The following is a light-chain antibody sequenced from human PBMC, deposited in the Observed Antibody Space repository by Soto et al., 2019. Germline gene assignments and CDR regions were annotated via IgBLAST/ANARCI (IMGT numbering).Light chain of an antibody. V-gene: IGKV3-20*01. CDR3: QQYYSTPRT. CDR2: GAS. J-gene: IGKJ1*01. Sequence: EIVLTQSPGTLSLSPGERATLSCRAGQTLSSTFLAWYQQKPAQAPRLLIYGASSRATGVPDRFSGSGSGTDFTLTISRLEPEDFAVYYCQQYYSTPRTFGQGTKVDIK. CDR1: QTLSSTF.